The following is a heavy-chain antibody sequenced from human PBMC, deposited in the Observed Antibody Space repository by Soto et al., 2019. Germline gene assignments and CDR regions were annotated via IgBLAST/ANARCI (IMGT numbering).Heavy chain of an antibody. CDR3: ATVSRGSGVVPDAIN. CDR1: GHTFHNYA. D-gene: IGHD2-2*02. CDR2: ISGSGGST. J-gene: IGHJ4*02. V-gene: IGHV3-23*01. Sequence: EVQLLESGGGLEQPGGSLRLSCVGSGHTFHNYAMTWVRQAPGKGLEWVSGISGSGGSTYYADSVRGRFTISRDDSKNTMYLQMNSLRAEDTAVYYCATVSRGSGVVPDAINWGQGTLVPVSS.